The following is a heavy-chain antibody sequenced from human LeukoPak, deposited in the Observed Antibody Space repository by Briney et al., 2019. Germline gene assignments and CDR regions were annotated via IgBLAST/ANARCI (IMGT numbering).Heavy chain of an antibody. Sequence: GGSLRLSCAASGFTFSSYAMHWVRQAPGKGLEWVAVISYDGSKKYYADSVKGRFTISRDNSKNTLYLQMGSLRAEDTAVYYCARTRWLQFNDYWGQXALVXVSS. CDR3: ARTRWLQFNDY. D-gene: IGHD5-24*01. CDR2: ISYDGSKK. J-gene: IGHJ4*02. CDR1: GFTFSSYA. V-gene: IGHV3-30*14.